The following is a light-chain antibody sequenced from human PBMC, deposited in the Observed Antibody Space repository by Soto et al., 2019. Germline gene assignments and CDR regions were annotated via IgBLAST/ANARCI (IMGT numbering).Light chain of an antibody. CDR2: DAS. J-gene: IGKJ1*01. CDR3: QQRGGSPPTWT. Sequence: IVLTHAPGTLSFSPGEMATLSFRAIHRIITNSLAWYQQKPGQAPRLLIYDASNRATGIPDRFSGSGSGTDFTLTISRLEPEDFAVYYCQQRGGSPPTWTFGQGTKVDIK. CDR1: HRIITNS. V-gene: IGKV3-20*01.